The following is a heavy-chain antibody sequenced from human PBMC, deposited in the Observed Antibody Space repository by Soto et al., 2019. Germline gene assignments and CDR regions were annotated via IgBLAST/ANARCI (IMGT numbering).Heavy chain of an antibody. Sequence: QAHLVQSGAEVKKPGASVKLSCKASGYTFIGYYMHWVRQAPGQGLEWMGWVNPNSGGTNYEQKFQGRVTMTRDTPITTVYLELSRLRSDDTAVYYCARTGYCDSITCYSATPVLMDVWGQGNTVTVSS. D-gene: IGHD2-2*01. J-gene: IGHJ6*02. CDR3: ARTGYCDSITCYSATPVLMDV. CDR2: VNPNSGGT. CDR1: GYTFIGYY. V-gene: IGHV1-2*02.